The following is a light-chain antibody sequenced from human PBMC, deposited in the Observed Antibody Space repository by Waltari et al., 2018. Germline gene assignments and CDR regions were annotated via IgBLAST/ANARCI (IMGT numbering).Light chain of an antibody. CDR1: SSDVGGYNY. V-gene: IGLV2-8*01. Sequence: QSALTQPPSASGSPGQSVTISCTGTSSDVGGYNYVSWYQQYPGRAPKLMIYEVTKRPSGVPDRFSGSKSGNTAPLTVSGLQADDEADYYCSSYAGSNNYWVFGGGTTLTVL. CDR3: SSYAGSNNYWV. CDR2: EVT. J-gene: IGLJ3*02.